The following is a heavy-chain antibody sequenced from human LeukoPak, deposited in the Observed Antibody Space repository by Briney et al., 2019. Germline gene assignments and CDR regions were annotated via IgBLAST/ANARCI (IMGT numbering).Heavy chain of an antibody. V-gene: IGHV3-30-3*01. CDR1: GFTFSSYA. CDR3: ARDGFWNYPDY. CDR2: ISYDGSNK. D-gene: IGHD1-7*01. Sequence: PGGSLRLSCAASGFTFSSYAMHWVRQAPGKGLEWVAVISYDGSNKYYADSVKGRFTISRDNSKNTLYLQMNSLRAEDTAVYYCARDGFWNYPDYWGQGTLVTVSS. J-gene: IGHJ4*02.